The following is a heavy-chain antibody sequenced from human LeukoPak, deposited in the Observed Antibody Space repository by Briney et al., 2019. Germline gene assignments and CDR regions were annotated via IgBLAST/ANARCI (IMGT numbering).Heavy chain of an antibody. CDR1: GYTFTDYY. J-gene: IGHJ4*02. V-gene: IGHV1-2*02. CDR2: FNPNSGDT. CDR3: ARGSYIPAPALRTDY. Sequence: ASVKVSCKSSGYTFTDYYIHWVRPAPRQGLEWMAWFNPNSGDTKYAQKFQGRVTMTKDTSISTAYMELSSLTSDDTAVYYCARGSYIPAPALRTDYWGQGSLVSVSS. D-gene: IGHD6-13*01.